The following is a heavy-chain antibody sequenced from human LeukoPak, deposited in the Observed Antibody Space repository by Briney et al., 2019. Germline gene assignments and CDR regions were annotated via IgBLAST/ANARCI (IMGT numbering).Heavy chain of an antibody. CDR1: NFTFTAYN. Sequence: GSLRLSCVAYNFTFTAYNMNWVRQAAGKGLEWISYINYSRNKISYADSVKGRFSVSRDNDKNAVYLQMNSLTDEDTAIYYCARDWGYGYSDQWGQGTLVTVSS. CDR2: INYSRNKI. D-gene: IGHD4-11*01. J-gene: IGHJ4*02. CDR3: ARDWGYGYSDQ. V-gene: IGHV3-48*02.